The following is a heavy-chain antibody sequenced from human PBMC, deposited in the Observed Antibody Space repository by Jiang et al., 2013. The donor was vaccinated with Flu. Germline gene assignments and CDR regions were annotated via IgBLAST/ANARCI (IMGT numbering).Heavy chain of an antibody. V-gene: IGHV1-2*02. CDR3: ARDLYRSYDF. Sequence: GAEVKKPGASVKVSCKASGYTFTGYYMHWVRQSPGQGLQWMGWISTKNGDTDYAQAFQGRVTMTRGTSISTVYMELASLRSDDTAIYYCARDLYRSYDFWGQGTLVTVSS. CDR2: ISTKNGDT. CDR1: GYTFTGYY. J-gene: IGHJ4*02. D-gene: IGHD3-10*01.